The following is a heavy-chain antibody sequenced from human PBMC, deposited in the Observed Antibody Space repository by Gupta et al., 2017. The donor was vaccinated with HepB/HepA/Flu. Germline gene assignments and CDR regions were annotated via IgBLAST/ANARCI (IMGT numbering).Heavy chain of an antibody. J-gene: IGHJ6*02. CDR1: GFTFSSYS. Sequence: EVQLVESGGGLVKPGGSLRLSCAASGFTFSSYSMNWVRQAPGKGLEWVSSISSSSSYISYADSVKGRFTISRDNAKNSLYLQMNSLRAEDTAVYYCARDPWMGSGHYGMDVWGQGTTVTVSS. D-gene: IGHD3-10*01. CDR3: ARDPWMGSGHYGMDV. CDR2: ISSSSSYI. V-gene: IGHV3-21*01.